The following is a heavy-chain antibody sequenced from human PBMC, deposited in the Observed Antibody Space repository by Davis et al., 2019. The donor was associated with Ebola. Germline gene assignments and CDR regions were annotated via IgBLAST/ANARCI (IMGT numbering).Heavy chain of an antibody. CDR3: ARSPHPYGSSWFFDH. V-gene: IGHV4-30-4*02. D-gene: IGHD6-13*01. CDR2: IFYSGST. Sequence: SETLSLTCGVSGDSINSGDYFWSWIRQPPGKGLEWIGYIFYSGSTYYNPSLKSRVSISIDTSNNQFSLKLSSVTAADTAVYYCARSPHPYGSSWFFDHWGQGTLVTVSS. CDR1: GDSINSGDYF. J-gene: IGHJ4*02.